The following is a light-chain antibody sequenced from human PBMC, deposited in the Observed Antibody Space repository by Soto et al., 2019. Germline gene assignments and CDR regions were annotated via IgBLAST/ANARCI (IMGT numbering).Light chain of an antibody. CDR3: SSYTTGSTLYV. CDR1: SSNIGNDY. CDR2: DNN. J-gene: IGLJ1*01. Sequence: QSVLTQPPSVSAAPGQKVTISCSGSSSNIGNDYVSWYQQLPGTAPKLLIYDNNKRPSGIPDRFSGSKSGTSATLGITGLQTGDEADYHCSSYTTGSTLYVFGGGTKGTVL. V-gene: IGLV1-51*01.